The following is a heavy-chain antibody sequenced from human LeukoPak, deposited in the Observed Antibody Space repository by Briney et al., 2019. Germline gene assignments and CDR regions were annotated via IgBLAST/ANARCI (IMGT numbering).Heavy chain of an antibody. CDR3: ARDGDSTGYSFDY. CDR2: ISGSGGST. CDR1: GFTFSSYA. J-gene: IGHJ4*02. Sequence: GGSLRLSCAASGFTFSSYAMSWVRQAPGKGLEWVSAISGSGGSTYYADSMKGRFAISRDNAKNSLYLQMNSLRAEDTAVYYCARDGDSTGYSFDYWGQGTLVTVSS. D-gene: IGHD3-22*01. V-gene: IGHV3-23*01.